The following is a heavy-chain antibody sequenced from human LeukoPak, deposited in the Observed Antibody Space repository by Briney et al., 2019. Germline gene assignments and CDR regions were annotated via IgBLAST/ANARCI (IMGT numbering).Heavy chain of an antibody. V-gene: IGHV3-23*01. J-gene: IGHJ2*01. CDR3: AKDWDYGGYVAYWYFDL. CDR2: ISGSGGST. Sequence: GGSLRLSCAASGFTFSSYAMSWVRQAPGKGLEWVSAISGSGGSTYYADSVKGRFTISRDNSKNTLYLQMNSLRAEDTAVYYCAKDWDYGGYVAYWYFDLWGRGTLVTVSS. CDR1: GFTFSSYA. D-gene: IGHD4-17*01.